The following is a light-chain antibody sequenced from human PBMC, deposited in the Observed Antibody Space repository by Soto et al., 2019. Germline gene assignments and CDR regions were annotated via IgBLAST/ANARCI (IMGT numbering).Light chain of an antibody. V-gene: IGKV1-5*03. CDR2: KAS. CDR1: QSISSW. Sequence: DIQMTQSPSTLSASVGDRVTITCRASQSISSWLAWYQQKPGKAPKLLIYKASTLKSGVPSRFSGSGSGTEFTLTISSLQPEDFATYYCQQSYSTPFTFGQGTKVDIK. J-gene: IGKJ1*01. CDR3: QQSYSTPFT.